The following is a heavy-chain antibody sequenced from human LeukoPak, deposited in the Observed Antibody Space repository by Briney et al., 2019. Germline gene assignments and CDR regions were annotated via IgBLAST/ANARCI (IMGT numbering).Heavy chain of an antibody. CDR1: GDSVSSNSVA. CDR3: AREPLKTRDRNGWYWGPVDY. Sequence: SQTLSLTCAISGDSVSSNSVAWSWIRQSPSRGLEWLGRTYQRSKWNNDYAPSVKSRITINPDTSKNQFSRQLYSVTPEDTAVYYWAREPLKTRDRNGWYWGPVDYWGQGTLVTVSA. D-gene: IGHD6-19*01. V-gene: IGHV6-1*01. CDR2: TYQRSKWNN. J-gene: IGHJ4*02.